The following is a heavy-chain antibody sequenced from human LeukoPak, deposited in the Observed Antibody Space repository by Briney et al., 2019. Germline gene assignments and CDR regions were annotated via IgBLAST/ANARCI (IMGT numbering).Heavy chain of an antibody. Sequence: SETLSLTCTVSGGSIRSSNYYWGWIRQPPGKGLECIGNIYHSGSTYYNPSLKSRVTISVDTSKNQFSLKLSSVTAADTAVYYCARGRDGYIFDYWGQGTLVTVSS. CDR1: GGSIRSSNYY. J-gene: IGHJ4*02. D-gene: IGHD5-24*01. V-gene: IGHV4-39*07. CDR3: ARGRDGYIFDY. CDR2: IYHSGST.